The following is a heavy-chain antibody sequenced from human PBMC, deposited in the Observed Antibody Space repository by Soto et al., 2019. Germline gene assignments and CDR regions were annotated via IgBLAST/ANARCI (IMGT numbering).Heavy chain of an antibody. Sequence: QVQLVQSGAEVKKPGASVKVSCKGSGYGFTTYGITWVRQAPGQGLEWMAWISAHNGNTNYAQKLQGRVTVTRDTSTSTAYMELRSLRCDDTAVYYCARGRYGDYWGQGALVTVSS. V-gene: IGHV1-18*01. CDR1: GYGFTTYG. J-gene: IGHJ4*02. CDR2: ISAHNGNT. D-gene: IGHD1-1*01. CDR3: ARGRYGDY.